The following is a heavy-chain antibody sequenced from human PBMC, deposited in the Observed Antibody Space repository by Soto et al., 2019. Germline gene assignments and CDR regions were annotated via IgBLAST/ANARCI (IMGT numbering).Heavy chain of an antibody. Sequence: XESVKVTCKCSGYSCTSYWIGWVLQMPGKGLEWMGIIYPGDSDTRYSPSFQGQVTISADKSISTAYLQWSSLKASDTAMYYCARGVPIGGSNYFDYWGQGTLVTVSS. CDR1: GYSCTSYW. D-gene: IGHD5-12*01. V-gene: IGHV5-51*01. CDR2: IYPGDSDT. CDR3: ARGVPIGGSNYFDY. J-gene: IGHJ4*02.